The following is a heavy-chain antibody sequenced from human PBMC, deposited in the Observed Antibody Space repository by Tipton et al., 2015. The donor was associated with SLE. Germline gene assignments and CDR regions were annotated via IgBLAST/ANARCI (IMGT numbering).Heavy chain of an antibody. V-gene: IGHV1-18*01. J-gene: IGHJ4*02. CDR2: ISAYNGNT. D-gene: IGHD6-13*01. CDR1: GYTFSSYG. CDR3: ARGKASLYISSWCGDY. Sequence: QLVQSGAEVKKPGASVKVSCKASGYTFSSYGISWERQAPGQGLEWMGWISAYNGNTNYAQKLQGRVTMTTDTSTSTAYMELRSLRSDDTAVYYCARGKASLYISSWCGDYWGQGTLVTVSS.